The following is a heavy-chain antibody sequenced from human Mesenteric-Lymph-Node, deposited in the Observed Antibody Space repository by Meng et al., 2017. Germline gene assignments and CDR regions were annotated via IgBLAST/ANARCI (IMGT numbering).Heavy chain of an antibody. CDR3: GRDQGRELINH. V-gene: IGHV4-4*02. Sequence: GPGLVKPLATLSLTCTVDADSISSAIWWSWVRQHPGKGLGWIGEVYHRWDTNYNPSLKSRVDISVDKSKNQFYMSLFSVTAAETSVYYCGRDQGRELINHWGQGTLVTVSS. J-gene: IGHJ4*02. CDR2: VYHRWDT. CDR1: ADSISSAIW. D-gene: IGHD1-7*01.